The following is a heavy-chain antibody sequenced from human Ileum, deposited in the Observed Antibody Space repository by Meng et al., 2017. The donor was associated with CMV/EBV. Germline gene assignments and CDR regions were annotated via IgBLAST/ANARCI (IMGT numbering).Heavy chain of an antibody. CDR2: INHSGST. Sequence: QRHLQPWGAGLLTPSGTLALACAVYGGSFSGYYWSWIRQPPGKGLEWIGEINHSGSTNYNPSLKSRVTISVDTSKNQFFLKLSSVTAADTAVYYCARGVAGGPFDYWGQGTLVTVSS. D-gene: IGHD2-15*01. CDR3: ARGVAGGPFDY. CDR1: GGSFSGYY. V-gene: IGHV4-34*01. J-gene: IGHJ4*02.